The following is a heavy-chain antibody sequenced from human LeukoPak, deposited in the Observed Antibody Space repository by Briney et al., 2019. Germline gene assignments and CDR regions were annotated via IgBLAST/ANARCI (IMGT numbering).Heavy chain of an antibody. D-gene: IGHD3-22*01. CDR3: ARDLQDSSGYYYSEEVY. V-gene: IGHV3-21*01. Sequence: GGSLRLSCAASGFTFSSYSMNWVRQAPGKGLEWVSSISSSSSYIYYADSVKGRFTISRDNAKNSLYLQMNSLRAEDTAVYYCARDLQDSSGYYYSEEVYWGQGTLVTVSS. J-gene: IGHJ4*02. CDR1: GFTFSSYS. CDR2: ISSSSSYI.